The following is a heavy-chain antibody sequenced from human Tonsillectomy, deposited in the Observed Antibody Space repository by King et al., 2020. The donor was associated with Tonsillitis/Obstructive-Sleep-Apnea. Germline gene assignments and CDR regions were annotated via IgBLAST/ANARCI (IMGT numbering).Heavy chain of an antibody. V-gene: IGHV4-59*01. CDR2: IYYSGST. D-gene: IGHD2-2*01. Sequence: VQLQESGPGLVKPSETLSLTCTVSGGSISSYYWSWIRQPPGKGLEWIGYIYYSGSTNYNPSLKSRVTISVDTSKNQFSLKLSSVTAADTAVYYCARVPGDCSSTSCFYYFAYWGQGTLVTVSS. J-gene: IGHJ4*02. CDR1: GGSISSYY. CDR3: ARVPGDCSSTSCFYYFAY.